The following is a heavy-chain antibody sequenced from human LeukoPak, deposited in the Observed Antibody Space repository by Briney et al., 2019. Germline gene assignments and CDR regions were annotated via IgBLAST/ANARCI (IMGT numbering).Heavy chain of an antibody. Sequence: GGSLRLSCAASGFTFSGYSMSWVRQAPGKGPEWVSTINGSGDATYYADSVKGRFTISRDNSKNTLYLQMNSLRAEDTAVYYCAAAYFGMDQYYYGMDVWGQGTTVTVSS. CDR3: AAAYFGMDQYYYGMDV. V-gene: IGHV3-23*01. J-gene: IGHJ6*02. CDR1: GFTFSGYS. D-gene: IGHD3-16*01. CDR2: INGSGDAT.